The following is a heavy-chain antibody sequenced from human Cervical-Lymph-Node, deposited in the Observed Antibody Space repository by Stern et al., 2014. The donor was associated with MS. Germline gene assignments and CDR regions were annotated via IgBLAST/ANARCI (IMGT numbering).Heavy chain of an antibody. Sequence: QVQLVQSGAEVTRPGSSENASCKASGGTFSRYAISWVRQAPRQGLEWMGGIIPIFGTANYAQKFQGRVTITADESTSTAYMELSSLRSEDTAVYYCARGELKEGLVRGMDVWGQGTTVTVSS. V-gene: IGHV1-69*01. D-gene: IGHD1-26*01. J-gene: IGHJ6*02. CDR3: ARGELKEGLVRGMDV. CDR2: IIPIFGTA. CDR1: GGTFSRYA.